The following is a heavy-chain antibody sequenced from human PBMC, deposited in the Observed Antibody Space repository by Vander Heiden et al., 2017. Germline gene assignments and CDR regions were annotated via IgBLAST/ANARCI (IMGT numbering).Heavy chain of an antibody. Sequence: VQLLQSGGGLLQRGGSLSLSCAASGFTFSSYAMGWVRQAPGKGLEWVSTISGSGGNTYYADSVKGRFTISRDNSKNTLYLQMSGLRAEDTAVYYCAKDVGRYSSGDYWGQGTLVTVSS. CDR3: AKDVGRYSSGDY. V-gene: IGHV3-23*01. D-gene: IGHD5-18*01. CDR2: ISGSGGNT. J-gene: IGHJ4*02. CDR1: GFTFSSYA.